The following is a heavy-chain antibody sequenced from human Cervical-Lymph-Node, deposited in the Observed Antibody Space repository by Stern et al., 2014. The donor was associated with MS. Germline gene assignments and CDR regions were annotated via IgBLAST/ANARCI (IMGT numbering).Heavy chain of an antibody. CDR3: ARDGYGTNADYYGFDV. V-gene: IGHV3-21*01. J-gene: IGHJ6*02. Sequence: EMQLVESGGGLVKPGGSLRLSCEAAGFRFSNYDMNWVRQAPGKWLGWLSVISRTSSYIYYAVSVKGRFTVSRDNAKNALFLQIDSLRVEDTAVYYCARDGYGTNADYYGFDVWGQGTTVTVSS. D-gene: IGHD2-8*01. CDR1: GFRFSNYD. CDR2: ISRTSSYI.